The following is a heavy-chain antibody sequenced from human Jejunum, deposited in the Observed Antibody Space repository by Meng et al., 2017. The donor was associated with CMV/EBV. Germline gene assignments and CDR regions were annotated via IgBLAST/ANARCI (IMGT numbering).Heavy chain of an antibody. J-gene: IGHJ4*02. CDR1: GFTVSSSY. V-gene: IGHV3-66*04. D-gene: IGHD4-11*01. Sequence: VESGGGVVQPGQSLRLSWAASGFTVSSSYMSWVRQAPGKGLEWVSALYSGGTTYYADSVRGRFVISADNSKNTLYLQVDGLTGEDTAMYYCAKQVSDSSTYVYWGQGTLVTVSS. CDR2: LYSGGTT. CDR3: AKQVSDSSTYVY.